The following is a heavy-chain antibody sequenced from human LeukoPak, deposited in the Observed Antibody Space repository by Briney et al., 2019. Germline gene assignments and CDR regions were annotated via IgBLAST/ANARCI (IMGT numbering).Heavy chain of an antibody. CDR2: ISTSSSTI. CDR1: GFTFSRYS. V-gene: IGHV3-48*01. J-gene: IGHJ3*02. D-gene: IGHD4-23*01. Sequence: GGSLRLSCAASGFTFSRYSVNWVRQAPGKGLEWVSYISTSSSTIYYADSVKGRFTISRDNARNSLYLQMNSLRAEDTAVYYCARDRYGGNPRTDAFDIWGQGTMVTVSS. CDR3: ARDRYGGNPRTDAFDI.